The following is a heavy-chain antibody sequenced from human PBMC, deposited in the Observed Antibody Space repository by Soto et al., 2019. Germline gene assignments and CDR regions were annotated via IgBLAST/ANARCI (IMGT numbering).Heavy chain of an antibody. CDR3: ANSILTGYSFDY. J-gene: IGHJ4*02. CDR2: ISYEGSGT. V-gene: IGHV3-30*18. Sequence: GGSLRLSCAASGFTFSDYGMHWVRQAPGKGLEWVAVISYEGSGTHYADSVKGRFTISRDNSKNTLYLQMNSLRAEDTAVYFCANSILTGYSFDYWGQGTLVTVSS. D-gene: IGHD3-9*01. CDR1: GFTFSDYG.